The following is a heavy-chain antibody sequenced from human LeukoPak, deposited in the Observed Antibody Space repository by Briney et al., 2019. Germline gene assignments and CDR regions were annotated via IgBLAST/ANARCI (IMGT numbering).Heavy chain of an antibody. D-gene: IGHD6-6*01. CDR2: IYPGDSDT. J-gene: IGHJ6*03. Sequence: GESLKISCKGSGYSFTNYWIGWVRQMPGKGLEWMGIIYPGDSDTRYSPSFQGQVTISADKSISSAYLQWSSLKASDTAVYYCAGRGTSSSFDYYYYMDVWGKGTTVTVSS. CDR3: AGRGTSSSFDYYYYMDV. V-gene: IGHV5-51*01. CDR1: GYSFTNYW.